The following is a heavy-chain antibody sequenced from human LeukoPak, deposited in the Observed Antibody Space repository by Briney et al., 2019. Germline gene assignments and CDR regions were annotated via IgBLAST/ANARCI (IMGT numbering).Heavy chain of an antibody. CDR3: AKDTAQGYTFGTIEQDY. Sequence: GGSLRLSCAASGITFSRFAMSWVRQAPGKGLEWVSVVSESGDSTHYAESVKGRFTISRDNSKNTLYLEMNRLRADDTAVYYCAKDTAQGYTFGTIEQDYWGQGTLVTAAS. D-gene: IGHD5-12*01. J-gene: IGHJ4*02. CDR2: VSESGDST. V-gene: IGHV3-23*01. CDR1: GITFSRFA.